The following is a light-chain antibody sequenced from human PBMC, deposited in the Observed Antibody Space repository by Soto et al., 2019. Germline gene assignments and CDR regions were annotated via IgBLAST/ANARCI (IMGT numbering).Light chain of an antibody. CDR3: ISFTPTNTWV. Sequence: QSALTQPASVSGSPGQSITISCTGTTSDIGGYNYVSWYQQHPGKAPKVMIYEVSKRPSGVSNRFSGSKSGNTASLTIFGLQAEDEADYYCISFTPTNTWVFGGGTKLTVL. CDR1: TSDIGGYNY. CDR2: EVS. V-gene: IGLV2-14*01. J-gene: IGLJ3*02.